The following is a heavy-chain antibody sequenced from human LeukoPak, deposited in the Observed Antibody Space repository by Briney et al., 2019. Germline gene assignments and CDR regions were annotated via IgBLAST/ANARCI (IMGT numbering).Heavy chain of an antibody. J-gene: IGHJ4*02. V-gene: IGHV3-74*01. Sequence: PGGSLRLSCAASGFTFSSYWMHWVRQAPGKGLVWVSRINSDGSSTSYADSVKGRFTISRDNSKNTLYLQMNSLRAEDTAVYYCAKDPSSGYYWYYFDYWGQGTLVTVSS. CDR2: INSDGSST. CDR1: GFTFSSYW. D-gene: IGHD3-22*01. CDR3: AKDPSSGYYWYYFDY.